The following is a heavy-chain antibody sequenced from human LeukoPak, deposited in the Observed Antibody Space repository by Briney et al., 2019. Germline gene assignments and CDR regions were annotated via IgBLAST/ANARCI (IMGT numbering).Heavy chain of an antibody. Sequence: PGGSLRLSCAASGSIFRNYGMNWVRQAPGKGLEWVSGIYTNRNTRYADSVKGRFTISRDNSKSTLYLQMDSLRVEDTAVYYCAHLVWEYVGGLDVWGQGTTVTVSS. CDR3: AHLVWEYVGGLDV. D-gene: IGHD1-26*01. CDR1: GSIFRNYG. CDR2: IYTNRNT. V-gene: IGHV3-23*05. J-gene: IGHJ6*02.